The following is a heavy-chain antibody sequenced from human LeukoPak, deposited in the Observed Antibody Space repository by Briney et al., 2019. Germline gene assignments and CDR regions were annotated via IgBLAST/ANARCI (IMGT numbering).Heavy chain of an antibody. Sequence: GGSLRLSCAASGFTFSSYGMHWVRQAPGKGLEWVAVISYDGSNKYYADSVKGRFTISRDNSKNTLYLQMNSLRAEDTAVYYCAREGGSSSWFLDYWGQGTLVTVSS. D-gene: IGHD6-13*01. CDR3: AREGGSSSWFLDY. CDR1: GFTFSSYG. CDR2: ISYDGSNK. J-gene: IGHJ4*02. V-gene: IGHV3-30*03.